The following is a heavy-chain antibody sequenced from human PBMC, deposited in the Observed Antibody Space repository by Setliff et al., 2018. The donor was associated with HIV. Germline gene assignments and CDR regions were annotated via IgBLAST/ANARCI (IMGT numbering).Heavy chain of an antibody. CDR3: ARVAATRGDDAFDI. D-gene: IGHD6-13*01. CDR2: ISSSSSTI. J-gene: IGHJ3*02. CDR1: GFTFDSYS. V-gene: IGHV3-48*01. Sequence: GGSLRLSCATSGFTFDSYSIIWVRQAPGKGLEWVSYISSSSSTIYYADSVKGRFTISRDNAKNSLYLQMNSLRAEDTAVYYCARVAATRGDDAFDIWGQGTMVTVSS.